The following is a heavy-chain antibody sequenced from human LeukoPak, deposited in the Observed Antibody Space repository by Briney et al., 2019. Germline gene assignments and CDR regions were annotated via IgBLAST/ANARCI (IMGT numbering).Heavy chain of an antibody. D-gene: IGHD2-15*01. V-gene: IGHV4-39*07. Sequence: PSETLSLTCTVSGGSVSNSSYYWGWIRQPPGETLEWIGNIYYSGNTYYKSSLKSRVTISVDRSKNQFSLKLTSVTAADTALYYCARGVVVVDAATDRFDFWGQGTLVTVSS. CDR3: ARGVVVVDAATDRFDF. CDR1: GGSVSNSSYY. CDR2: IYYSGNT. J-gene: IGHJ4*02.